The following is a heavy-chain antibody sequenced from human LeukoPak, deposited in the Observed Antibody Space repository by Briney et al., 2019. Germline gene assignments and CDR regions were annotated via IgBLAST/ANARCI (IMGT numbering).Heavy chain of an antibody. CDR2: INHSGST. Sequence: SETLSLTCAVYGGSFSDYYWSWIRQPPGKGLEWIGEINHSGSTNYNPSLKSRVTISVDTSKSQFSLKLSSVTAADTAVYYCARGYVWGSYRSVYYFDYWGQGTLVTVSS. D-gene: IGHD3-16*02. CDR3: ARGYVWGSYRSVYYFDY. CDR1: GGSFSDYY. V-gene: IGHV4-34*01. J-gene: IGHJ4*02.